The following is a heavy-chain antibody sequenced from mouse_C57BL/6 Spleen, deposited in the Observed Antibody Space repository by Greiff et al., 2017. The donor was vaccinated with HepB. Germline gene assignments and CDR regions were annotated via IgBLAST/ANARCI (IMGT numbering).Heavy chain of an antibody. V-gene: IGHV1-74*01. CDR2: IHPSDSDT. Sequence: QVQLQQPGAELVKPGASVKVSCKASGYTFTSYWMHWVKQRPGQGLEWIGRIHPSDSDTNYNQKFKGKATLTVDKSSSTAYMQLSSLTSEDSAVYYCAIDTTVVASYYYAMDYWGQGTSVTVSS. CDR3: AIDTTVVASYYYAMDY. J-gene: IGHJ4*01. D-gene: IGHD1-1*01. CDR1: GYTFTSYW.